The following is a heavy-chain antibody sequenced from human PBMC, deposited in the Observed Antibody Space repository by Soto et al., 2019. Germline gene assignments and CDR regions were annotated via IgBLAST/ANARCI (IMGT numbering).Heavy chain of an antibody. V-gene: IGHV3-23*01. CDR2: ISGSGDST. CDR3: AKAEYCSGGSCYPTPDY. Sequence: GGSLRLSCAASGFTFSSYAMNWVRQAPGKGLEWVSAISGSGDSTYYADSVKGRFTISRDNSKNTLYLQMNSLRAEDTAVYYCAKAEYCSGGSCYPTPDYWGQGTLVTVSS. D-gene: IGHD2-15*01. CDR1: GFTFSSYA. J-gene: IGHJ4*02.